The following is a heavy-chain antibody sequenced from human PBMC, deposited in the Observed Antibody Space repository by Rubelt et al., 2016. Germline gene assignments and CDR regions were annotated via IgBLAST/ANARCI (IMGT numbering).Heavy chain of an antibody. Sequence: QVQLQQWGAGLLKPSETLSLTCAVYGGSFSGYYWSWIRQPPGKGLEWIGEINHIGSTNYNPSLKSRVTISVDTSKNQFSRKLGSVTAADTAVDYCARGLARAAAAPRRLWFDPWGQGTLVTVSS. CDR2: INHIGST. CDR1: GGSFSGYY. V-gene: IGHV4-34*01. CDR3: ARGLARAAAAPRRLWFDP. J-gene: IGHJ5*02. D-gene: IGHD6-13*01.